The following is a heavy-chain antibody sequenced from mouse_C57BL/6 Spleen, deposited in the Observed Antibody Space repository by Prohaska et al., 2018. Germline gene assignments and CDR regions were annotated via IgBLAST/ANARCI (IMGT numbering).Heavy chain of an antibody. J-gene: IGHJ1*03. D-gene: IGHD1-1*01. V-gene: IGHV1-53*01. CDR3: ARSSYWYFYV. CDR1: GYTFTSYW. CDR2: INPSNGGN. Sequence: PGASVKLSCKASGYTFTSYWMQWVKQRPRQGLEWIGNINPSNGGNNYNEKFKSKATLTVDKSSSTAYMQLSSLTSEDSAVYYCARSSYWYFYVWGTGTTVTVCS.